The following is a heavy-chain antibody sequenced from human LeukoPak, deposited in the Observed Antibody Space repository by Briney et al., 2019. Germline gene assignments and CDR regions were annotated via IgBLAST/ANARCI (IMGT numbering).Heavy chain of an antibody. CDR3: ATSVPDYGDYARFDP. V-gene: IGHV4-59*01. CDR2: ISYSGNT. Sequence: PSETLSLTCTVSGGAITNYYWSWIWQPPGKGLEWIGYISYSGNTMYSPSLKSRVTISVDTSKNQFSLKLNSVSAADTAVYYCATSVPDYGDYARFDPWGQGTLVTVSS. D-gene: IGHD4-17*01. J-gene: IGHJ5*02. CDR1: GGAITNYY.